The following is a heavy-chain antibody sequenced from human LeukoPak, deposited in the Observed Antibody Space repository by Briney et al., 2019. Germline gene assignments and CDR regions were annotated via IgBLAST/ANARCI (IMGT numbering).Heavy chain of an antibody. D-gene: IGHD3-10*02. CDR1: GFTFSSYE. Sequence: SGGSLRLSCAASGFTFSSYEMNWVRQAPGKGLEWVSYISSGGSTIYYADSVKGRFTISRDNAKNSLYLQMNSLRAEDTAVYYCARGTMFPYYFDYWGQGTLVTVSS. V-gene: IGHV3-48*03. CDR3: ARGTMFPYYFDY. J-gene: IGHJ4*02. CDR2: ISSGGSTI.